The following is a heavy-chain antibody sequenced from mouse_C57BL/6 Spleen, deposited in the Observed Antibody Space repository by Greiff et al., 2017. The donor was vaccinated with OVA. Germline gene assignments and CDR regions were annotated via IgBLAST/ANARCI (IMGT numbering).Heavy chain of an antibody. D-gene: IGHD1-1*01. V-gene: IGHV1-50*01. Sequence: VQLQQSGAELVKPGASVKLSCKASGYTFTSYWMQWVKQRPGQGLEWIGEIDPSDSYTNYNQKFKGKATLTVDTSSSTAYMQLSSLTSEDSAVYYCAPLITTVVEGFDYWGQGTTLTVSS. J-gene: IGHJ2*01. CDR2: IDPSDSYT. CDR1: GYTFTSYW. CDR3: APLITTVVEGFDY.